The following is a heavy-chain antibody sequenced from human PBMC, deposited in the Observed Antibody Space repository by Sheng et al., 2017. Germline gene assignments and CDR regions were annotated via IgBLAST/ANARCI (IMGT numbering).Heavy chain of an antibody. CDR2: ISSSSSYI. V-gene: IGHV3-21*01. J-gene: IGHJ3*02. CDR3: ARDTPPGGDDAFDI. CDR1: GFTFSSYS. Sequence: EVQLVESGGGLVKPGGSLRLSCAASGFTFSSYSMNWVRQAPGKGLEWVSSISSSSSYIYYADSVKGRFTISRDNAKNSLYLQMNSLRAEDTAVYYCARDTPPGGDDAFDIWGQGTMVTVSS. D-gene: IGHD1-26*01.